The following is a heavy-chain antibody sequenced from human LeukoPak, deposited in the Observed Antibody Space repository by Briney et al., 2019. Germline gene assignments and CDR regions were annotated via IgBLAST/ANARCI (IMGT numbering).Heavy chain of an antibody. J-gene: IGHJ3*02. CDR3: ARLRSPSWMTTVVTSPFDI. CDR1: GYSFTSYW. V-gene: IGHV5-51*01. CDR2: IYPGDSDT. D-gene: IGHD4-23*01. Sequence: GESLKISCQGSGYSFTSYWIGWVRQMPGKGLEWMGIIYPGDSDTRYSPSFQGQVTISADKSISTAYLQWSSLKASDTAMYYCARLRSPSWMTTVVTSPFDIWGQGTMVTVSS.